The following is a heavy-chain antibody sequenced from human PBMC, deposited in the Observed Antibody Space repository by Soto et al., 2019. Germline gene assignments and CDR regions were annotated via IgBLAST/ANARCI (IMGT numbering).Heavy chain of an antibody. CDR1: GFTFSSYA. J-gene: IGHJ4*02. Sequence: EVQLLESGGGLVQPGGSLRLSCAASGFTFSSYAMSWVRQAPGKGLEWVSAISCSGGSTYYADSVKGRFTISRDNSKNTLYLQMTSRRAEDTAVYYCAKESGDYYDSSGNDYWGQGTLVTVSS. V-gene: IGHV3-23*01. CDR2: ISCSGGST. D-gene: IGHD3-22*01. CDR3: AKESGDYYDSSGNDY.